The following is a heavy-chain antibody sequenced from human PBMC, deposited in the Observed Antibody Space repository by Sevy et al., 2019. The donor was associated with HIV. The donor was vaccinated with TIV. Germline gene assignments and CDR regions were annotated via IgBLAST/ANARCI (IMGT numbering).Heavy chain of an antibody. CDR3: ATVRLTYYSGSSSYQGDWFDP. J-gene: IGHJ5*02. Sequence: ASVKVSCKVSGYTLTKLAIHWVRQAPGKGLEWMGDFDPQDDEILYAQRFQGRLTMTEDTSTETAYMELSSLTSEDTAVYYCATVRLTYYSGSSSYQGDWFDPWGQGTLVTVSS. D-gene: IGHD2-15*01. CDR1: GYTLTKLA. CDR2: FDPQDDEI. V-gene: IGHV1-24*01.